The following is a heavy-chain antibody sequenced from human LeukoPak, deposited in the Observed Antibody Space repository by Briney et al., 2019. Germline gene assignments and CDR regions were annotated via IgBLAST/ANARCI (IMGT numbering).Heavy chain of an antibody. CDR2: MNGDGSQI. D-gene: IGHD1-26*01. CDR3: VAWGNSGNS. Sequence: GGSLRLSCAASGFTFSGHWMSWVRQAPAKGLEWVAHMNGDGSQIYYTDFVKGRFTISRDNAKNSLYLQMSGLRAEDTAVYYCVAWGNSGNSWGQGTMVIVSS. J-gene: IGHJ3*01. V-gene: IGHV3-7*01. CDR1: GFTFSGHW.